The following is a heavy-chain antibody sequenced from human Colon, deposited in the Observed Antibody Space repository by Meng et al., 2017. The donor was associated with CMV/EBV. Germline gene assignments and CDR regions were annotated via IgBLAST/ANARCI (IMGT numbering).Heavy chain of an antibody. J-gene: IGHJ4*02. CDR3: ARDPLRFLEWFPDYFDY. V-gene: IGHV4-59*12. Sequence: SETLSLTCTVSGGSISNYYWNWIRQPPGKGLEWIGYIFYSGSTSYNPSLKSRVTISVDTSKNQFSLKLSSVTAADTAVYYCARDPLRFLEWFPDYFDYWGQGTLVTVSS. CDR2: IFYSGST. D-gene: IGHD3-3*01. CDR1: GGSISNYY.